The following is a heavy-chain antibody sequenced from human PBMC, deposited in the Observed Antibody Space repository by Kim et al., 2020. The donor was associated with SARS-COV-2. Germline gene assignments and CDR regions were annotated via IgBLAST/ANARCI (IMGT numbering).Heavy chain of an antibody. CDR1: GFTFSSYS. V-gene: IGHV3-21*01. J-gene: IGHJ5*02. CDR2: ISSSSNI. Sequence: GGSLRLSCAASGFTFSSYSMNWVRQAPGKGLEWVASISSSSNIYYAESVKGRFTISRDNAKNSLYLQMNSLRAEDTAVYYCARGDSNRLNWFDHWGQGTQVTVSS. D-gene: IGHD6-13*01. CDR3: ARGDSNRLNWFDH.